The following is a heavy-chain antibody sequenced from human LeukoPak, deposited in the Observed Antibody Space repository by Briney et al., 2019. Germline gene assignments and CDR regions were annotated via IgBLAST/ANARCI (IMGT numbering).Heavy chain of an antibody. CDR1: GYSFTSYW. CDR3: ARLRGYCSGGSCRPGYYYGMDV. D-gene: IGHD2-15*01. Sequence: GVALQISCQGSGYSFTSYWIGWVRPMPGKGLEWMGIIYPGDSDTRYSPSFQGQVTISADKSISTAYLQWSSLKASDTAMYCCARLRGYCSGGSCRPGYYYGMDVWGQGTTVTVSS. V-gene: IGHV5-51*01. J-gene: IGHJ6*02. CDR2: IYPGDSDT.